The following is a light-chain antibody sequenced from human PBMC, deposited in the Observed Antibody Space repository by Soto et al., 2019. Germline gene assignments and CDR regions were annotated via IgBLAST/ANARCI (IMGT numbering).Light chain of an antibody. V-gene: IGKV3-20*01. CDR3: QQFSRPPLT. CDR2: GAS. CDR1: QSVSSSF. Sequence: EIVLTQSPGTLSLSPGERATLSCRASQSVSSSFLAWYQQKPGQAPRLLIYGASNRATGIPDRFSGSGSGTDFTLTISRLEPEDFAVYYCQQFSRPPLTFGGGTKVEI. J-gene: IGKJ4*01.